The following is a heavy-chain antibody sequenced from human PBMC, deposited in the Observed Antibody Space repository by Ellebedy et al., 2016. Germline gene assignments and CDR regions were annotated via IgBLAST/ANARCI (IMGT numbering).Heavy chain of an antibody. D-gene: IGHD2-2*01. J-gene: IGHJ4*02. V-gene: IGHV4-31*03. CDR1: GGSISSGGYY. Sequence: LRLSXTVSGGSISSGGYYWSWIRQHPGKGLEWIGYIYYSGSTYYNPSLKSRVTISVDTSKNQFSLKLSSVTAADTAVYYCARMSSTSQSDFDYWGQGTLVTVSS. CDR3: ARMSSTSQSDFDY. CDR2: IYYSGST.